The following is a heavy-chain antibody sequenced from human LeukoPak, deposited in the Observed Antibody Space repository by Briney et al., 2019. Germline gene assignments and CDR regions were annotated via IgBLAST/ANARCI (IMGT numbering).Heavy chain of an antibody. CDR3: ARRVAVADNYFDY. D-gene: IGHD6-19*01. CDR1: GFTFSSYS. Sequence: AGGSLRLSCAASGFTFSSYSMNWVRQAPGKGLEWVSSISMFSTYIYYTDSVKGRFTISRDNAKNSLYLQMNSLRAEDTGVYYCARRVAVADNYFDYWGQGTLVTVSS. V-gene: IGHV3-21*01. CDR2: ISMFSTYI. J-gene: IGHJ4*02.